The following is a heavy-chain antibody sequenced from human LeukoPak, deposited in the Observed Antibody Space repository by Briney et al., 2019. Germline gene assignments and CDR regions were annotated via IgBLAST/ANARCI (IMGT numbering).Heavy chain of an antibody. D-gene: IGHD1-26*01. CDR2: ISYDGSNK. CDR3: LKDYS. V-gene: IGHV3-30*18. J-gene: IGHJ4*02. Sequence: GGSLRLSCAASGFTFSSYGMHWVRQAPGKGLEWVAVISYDGSNKYYADSVKGRFTISRDNSKNTRYLQMNSLRAEDTAVYYCLKDYSWGQGTLVTVSS. CDR1: GFTFSSYG.